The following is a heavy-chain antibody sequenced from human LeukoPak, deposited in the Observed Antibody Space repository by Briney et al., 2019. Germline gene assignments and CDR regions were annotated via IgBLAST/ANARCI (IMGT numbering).Heavy chain of an antibody. D-gene: IGHD5-18*01. CDR3: AGAVRGYSYGYDY. CDR1: GGSISSSSYY. V-gene: IGHV4-39*01. Sequence: PSETLSLTRTVSGGSISSSSYYWGWIRQPPGKGLEWIGSIFYSGNTYYNPSLKSRVTISVDTSKNQFSLKLSSVTAADTAVYYCAGAVRGYSYGYDYWGQGTLVTVSS. CDR2: IFYSGNT. J-gene: IGHJ4*02.